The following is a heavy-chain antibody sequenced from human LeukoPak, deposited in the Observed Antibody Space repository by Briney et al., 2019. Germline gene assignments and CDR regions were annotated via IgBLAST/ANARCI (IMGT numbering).Heavy chain of an antibody. CDR1: GFTFDDYA. CDR2: ISWNSGSI. Sequence: GGSLRLSCAASGFTFDDYAMHWVRQAPGKGLEWVSGISWNSGSIGYADSVKGRFTISRDNAKNSLYLQMNSLRAEDTAVYYCARVPTKQRGYWGQGTLVTVSS. J-gene: IGHJ4*02. CDR3: ARVPTKQRGY. V-gene: IGHV3-9*01.